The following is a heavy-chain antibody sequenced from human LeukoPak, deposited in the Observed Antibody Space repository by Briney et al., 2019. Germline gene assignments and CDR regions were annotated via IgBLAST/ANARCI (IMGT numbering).Heavy chain of an antibody. CDR2: IYDSGNE. J-gene: IGHJ6*03. CDR1: GGSISTSAFY. V-gene: IGHV4-39*01. D-gene: IGHD2/OR15-2a*01. Sequence: SETLSLTCTVSGGSISTSAFYWGWIRQPPGKGLEWIGSIYDSGNEFYNPSLKSRVTISADTSKNQFSLKLNSVTAADTAMYYCARQISDYYYYYMDVWGEGITITVSS. CDR3: ARQISDYYYYYMDV.